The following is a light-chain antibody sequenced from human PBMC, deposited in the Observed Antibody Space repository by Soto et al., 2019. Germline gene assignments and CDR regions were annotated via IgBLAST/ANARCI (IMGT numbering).Light chain of an antibody. Sequence: QSALTQPPSASGSPGQSVTISCTGTSRDVGGYNYVSWYQQLPGKAPKLIISDVSLRPSGVPDRFSGSKSGNTASLTVSGLQAEDEADYYCSSYGGANPVVFGGGTKVTVL. CDR3: SSYGGANPVV. V-gene: IGLV2-8*01. CDR1: SRDVGGYNY. J-gene: IGLJ2*01. CDR2: DVS.